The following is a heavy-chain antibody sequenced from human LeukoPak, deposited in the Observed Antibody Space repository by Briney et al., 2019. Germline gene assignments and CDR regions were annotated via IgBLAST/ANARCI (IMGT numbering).Heavy chain of an antibody. CDR3: ARDASRYCSSTSCYSSFDY. CDR2: INPNSGGT. CDR1: GYTLTGYY. D-gene: IGHD2-2*01. Sequence: ASVKVSCKASGYTLTGYYMHWVRQAPGQGLEWMGWINPNSGGTNYAQKFQGRVTMTRDTSISTAYMELSRLRSDDTAVYYCARDASRYCSSTSCYSSFDYWGQGTLVTVSS. V-gene: IGHV1-2*02. J-gene: IGHJ4*02.